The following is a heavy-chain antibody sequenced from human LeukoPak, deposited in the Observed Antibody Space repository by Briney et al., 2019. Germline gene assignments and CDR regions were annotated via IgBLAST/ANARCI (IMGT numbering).Heavy chain of an antibody. V-gene: IGHV4-39*01. CDR3: ARLAYYDSSGYYGHDAFDI. CDR2: IYYSGST. Sequence: SETLSLTCTVSGGSISSSSYYWGWIRQPPGKGLEWIGSIYYSGSTYYNPSLKSRVTISVDTSKNQFSLKLISVTAADTAVYYCARLAYYDSSGYYGHDAFDIWGQGTMVTVSS. J-gene: IGHJ3*02. CDR1: GGSISSSSYY. D-gene: IGHD3-22*01.